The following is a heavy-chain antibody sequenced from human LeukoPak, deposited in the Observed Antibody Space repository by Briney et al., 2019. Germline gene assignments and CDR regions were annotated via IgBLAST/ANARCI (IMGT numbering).Heavy chain of an antibody. CDR3: ARGRVNYYGSGSTKLYYFDY. V-gene: IGHV3-30*03. J-gene: IGHJ4*02. CDR1: GFTFSSYG. Sequence: GGSLRLSCAASGFTFSSYGMHWVRQAPGKGLEWVAVISYDGSTKYYADSVKGRFTISRDNSKNTLYLQMNSLRAEDTAVYYCARGRVNYYGSGSTKLYYFDYWGQGTLVTVSS. CDR2: ISYDGSTK. D-gene: IGHD3-10*01.